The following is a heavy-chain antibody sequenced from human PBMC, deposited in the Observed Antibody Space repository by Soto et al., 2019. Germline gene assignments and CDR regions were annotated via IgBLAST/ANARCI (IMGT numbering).Heavy chain of an antibody. CDR1: GFIFDEYA. CDR3: VKDIKDTSSWFDN. Sequence: GGSLRRSCAVSGFIFDEYAMHLVRQTPGKGLGWVAGISWNSGLLGYADSVKGRFTISRDNAKNSLYLKMNSLRGEDTALYYCVKDIKDTSSWFDNWGQGSMVTVSS. J-gene: IGHJ4*02. D-gene: IGHD6-13*01. CDR2: ISWNSGLL. V-gene: IGHV3-9*01.